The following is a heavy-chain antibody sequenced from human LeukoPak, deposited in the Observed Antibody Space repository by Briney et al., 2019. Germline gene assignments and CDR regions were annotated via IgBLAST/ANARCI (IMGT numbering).Heavy chain of an antibody. J-gene: IGHJ4*02. Sequence: PGGSLRLSCAASGFTVSNSYMSWVRQAPGKGLEWVSPIFSDSSTSYADSVKGRFIICRDTSKNPHDLQLNNMRGEDRAVYYCARDTGPHILWGQGTLVTVSS. CDR1: GFTVSNSY. D-gene: IGHD1-14*01. CDR3: ARDTGPHIL. V-gene: IGHV3-66*01. CDR2: IFSDSST.